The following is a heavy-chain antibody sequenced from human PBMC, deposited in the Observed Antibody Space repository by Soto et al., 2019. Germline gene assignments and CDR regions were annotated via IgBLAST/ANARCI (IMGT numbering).Heavy chain of an antibody. CDR2: ISWNSGSI. CDR1: GFTFDDYA. V-gene: IGHV3-9*01. Sequence: EVQLVESGGGLVQPGRSLRLSCAASGFTFDDYAMHWVRQAPGKGLEWVSGISWNSGSIGYADSVKGRFTISRDNAKNSLYLQMNSLSAEDTAVYYCAQDISGSYDFWSGYYTGIAYWGQGTLVTVSS. D-gene: IGHD3-3*01. CDR3: AQDISGSYDFWSGYYTGIAY. J-gene: IGHJ4*02.